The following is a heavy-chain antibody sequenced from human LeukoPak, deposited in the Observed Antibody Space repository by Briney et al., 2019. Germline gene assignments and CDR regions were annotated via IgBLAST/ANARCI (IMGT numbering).Heavy chain of an antibody. Sequence: GGSLRLSCAASGFTFRSYGMHWVRQAPGKGLEWVAFIRYDGSNKYCTDSVKGRFTISRDNSKNTLYLQMNSLGAEDTAVYYCAKDFSVYYYDSRVLDYWGQGTLVTVSS. J-gene: IGHJ4*02. V-gene: IGHV3-30*02. D-gene: IGHD3-22*01. CDR2: IRYDGSNK. CDR3: AKDFSVYYYDSRVLDY. CDR1: GFTFRSYG.